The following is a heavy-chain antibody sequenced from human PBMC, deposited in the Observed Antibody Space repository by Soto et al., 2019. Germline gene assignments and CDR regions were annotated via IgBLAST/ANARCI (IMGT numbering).Heavy chain of an antibody. J-gene: IGHJ4*02. Sequence: SETLSLTCTVSGRSISSVNYYWSWIRQPPGKGLEWIGYIYYSGSTYYDPSLRSRVTISVDTSKNQFSLKLSSVTAADTAVYYCARYGSGECNRGSCYSPFDYWGQGTLVTVSS. CDR1: GRSISSVNYY. CDR3: ARYGSGECNRGSCYSPFDY. CDR2: IYYSGST. V-gene: IGHV4-30-4*01. D-gene: IGHD2-15*01.